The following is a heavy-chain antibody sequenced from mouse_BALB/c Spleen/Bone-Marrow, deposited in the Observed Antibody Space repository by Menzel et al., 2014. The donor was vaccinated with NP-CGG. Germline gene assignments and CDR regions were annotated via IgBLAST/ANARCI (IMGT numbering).Heavy chain of an antibody. Sequence: EVQLVESGPGLVKPSQSLSLTCTVTGNSITSDYGWNWIRQFPGNKLEWMGYIRYSGSTSYNPSLKSRISITRDTSKNQIFLQLNSVTTEDTATYYCARSADWYFEVWGAGTTVTVSA. V-gene: IGHV3-2*02. CDR2: IRYSGST. CDR1: GNSITSDYG. J-gene: IGHJ1*01. CDR3: ARSADWYFEV.